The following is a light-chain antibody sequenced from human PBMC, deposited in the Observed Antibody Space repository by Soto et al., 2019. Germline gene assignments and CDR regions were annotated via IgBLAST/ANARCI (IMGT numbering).Light chain of an antibody. CDR1: QSVSSC. J-gene: IGKJ1*01. V-gene: IGKV3-11*01. CDR3: QQRSSWPRT. CDR2: GAS. Sequence: EIVLTQSPGTLSLSPGERATLSCRASQSVSSCLAWYQQKPGQAPRLLIYGASSRATGIPDRFSGSGSGTDFTLTISRLKPEDFAVYYCQQRSSWPRTFGLGTKVDI.